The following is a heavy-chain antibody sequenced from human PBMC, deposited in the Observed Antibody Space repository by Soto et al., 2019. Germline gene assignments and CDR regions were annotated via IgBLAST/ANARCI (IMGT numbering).Heavy chain of an antibody. J-gene: IGHJ5*02. Sequence: QLQLQESGPGLVKPSETLSLTCTVSGGSISSSSYYWGWIRQPPGKGLDWIGSIYYSGSTYYNPSLKSRVNISVDTSKNQFSLKLSSVTAADTAVYYCARRGPYCSSTSCYFKWFDPWGQGTLVTVSS. D-gene: IGHD2-2*01. CDR1: GGSISSSSYY. CDR3: ARRGPYCSSTSCYFKWFDP. V-gene: IGHV4-39*01. CDR2: IYYSGST.